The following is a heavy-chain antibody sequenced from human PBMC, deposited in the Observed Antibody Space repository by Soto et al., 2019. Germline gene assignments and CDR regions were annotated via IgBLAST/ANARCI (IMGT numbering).Heavy chain of an antibody. D-gene: IGHD6-13*01. CDR1: GGSISSYY. Sequence: QVQLQESGPGLVKPSETLSLTCTVSGGSISSYYWSWIRQPAGKGLEWLGRIYTSGSTNYNHSLKSRVTMSVDTSKNRFSLKLSSVTAADTAVYYCARAHSSSWSYYYYGMDVWGQGTTVTVSS. V-gene: IGHV4-4*07. CDR3: ARAHSSSWSYYYYGMDV. CDR2: IYTSGST. J-gene: IGHJ6*02.